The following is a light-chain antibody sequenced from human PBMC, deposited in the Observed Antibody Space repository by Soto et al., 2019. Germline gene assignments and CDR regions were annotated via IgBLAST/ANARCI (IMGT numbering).Light chain of an antibody. CDR1: QSVSSY. CDR2: DAS. V-gene: IGKV3-11*01. J-gene: IGKJ2*01. CDR3: QQRGNWPPT. Sequence: EIVLTQSPATLSLSPGERATLSCRASQSVSSYLAGYQQKPSQAPRLLIYDASSRATGIPARFSGSGSATDFTLTISSLEPEDFAVYYCQQRGNWPPTFGQGTKLEIK.